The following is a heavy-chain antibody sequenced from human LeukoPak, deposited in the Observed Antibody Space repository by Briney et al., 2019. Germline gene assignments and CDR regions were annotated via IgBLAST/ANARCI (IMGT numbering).Heavy chain of an antibody. CDR2: ISYIGIT. CDR3: ARDLTTVTKGFDI. CDR1: GDSISTHY. Sequence: SETLSLTCTISGDSISTHYWTWIRQPPGKGLEWIGYISYIGITNYNPSLKSRVTISVDTSKNQFSLSLRSVTAADTAVYYCARDLTTVTKGFDIWGQGTVVTVSS. D-gene: IGHD4-11*01. V-gene: IGHV4-59*11. J-gene: IGHJ3*02.